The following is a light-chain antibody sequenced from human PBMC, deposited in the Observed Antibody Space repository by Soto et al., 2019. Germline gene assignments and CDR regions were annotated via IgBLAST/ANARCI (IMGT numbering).Light chain of an antibody. CDR1: QSVSSY. CDR2: DAS. J-gene: IGKJ4*01. Sequence: TLSLSPGERATLSCRASQSVSSYLAWYQQKPGQAPRLLIYDASNRATGIPARFSGSGSGTDFTLTISSLEPEDFAVYYCQEGSNWRFTFAGGSKVDTK. CDR3: QEGSNWRFT. V-gene: IGKV3-11*01.